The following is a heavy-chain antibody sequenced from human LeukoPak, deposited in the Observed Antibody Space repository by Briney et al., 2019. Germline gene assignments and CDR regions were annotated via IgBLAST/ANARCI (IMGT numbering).Heavy chain of an antibody. V-gene: IGHV1-69*13. CDR3: ARGSGDTAMVILGYFDY. CDR2: IIPIFGTA. J-gene: IGHJ4*02. Sequence: SVKVSCKASGGTCSSYAISWVRQAPGQGLEWMGGIIPIFGTANYAQKFQGRVTITADESTSTAYMELSSLRSEDTAVYYCARGSGDTAMVILGYFDYWGQGTLVTVSS. CDR1: GGTCSSYA. D-gene: IGHD5-18*01.